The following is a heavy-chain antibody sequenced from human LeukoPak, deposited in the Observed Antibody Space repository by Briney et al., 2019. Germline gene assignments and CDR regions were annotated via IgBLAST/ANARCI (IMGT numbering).Heavy chain of an antibody. CDR3: ATSPRATFGDFDY. J-gene: IGHJ4*02. V-gene: IGHV4-59*08. CDR1: GGSFSTYY. CDR2: IYYTGST. D-gene: IGHD3-16*01. Sequence: PSETLSLTCTVSGGSFSTYYWSWIRQAPGKGLEWIGYIYYTGSTYYNPSLKSRVTISVDTSKNQFSLKLSSVTAADTAVYYCATSPRATFGDFDYWGQGTLVTVSS.